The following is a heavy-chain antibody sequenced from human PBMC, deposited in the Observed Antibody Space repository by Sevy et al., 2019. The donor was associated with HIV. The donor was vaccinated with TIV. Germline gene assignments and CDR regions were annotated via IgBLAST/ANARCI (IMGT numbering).Heavy chain of an antibody. Sequence: SETLSHTCAVSGYSISSRYYWGWVRQPPGKGLEWIASMYYSGSTYYNPSLRSRVTISLDTSENQFSLKLTSVTAADTAVYYCASDITSNWLFFDYWGQGILVTVSS. CDR1: GYSISSRYY. V-gene: IGHV4-38-2*01. CDR3: ASDITSNWLFFDY. J-gene: IGHJ4*02. CDR2: MYYSGST. D-gene: IGHD6-13*01.